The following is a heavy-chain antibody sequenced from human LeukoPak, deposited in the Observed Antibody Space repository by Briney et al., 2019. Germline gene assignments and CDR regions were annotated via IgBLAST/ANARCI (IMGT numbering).Heavy chain of an antibody. Sequence: WASVKVSCKTSGGTFSSYAFSWVRQAPGQGLEWMGVIIPIFDTAHYAQKFQGRVTITADESTSTAYMELSSLRSEDTAAYYCARDSTPYYYGSGSSYYYYMDVWGKGTTVTISS. CDR2: IIPIFDTA. D-gene: IGHD3-10*01. V-gene: IGHV1-69*13. J-gene: IGHJ6*03. CDR3: ARDSTPYYYGSGSSYYYYMDV. CDR1: GGTFSSYA.